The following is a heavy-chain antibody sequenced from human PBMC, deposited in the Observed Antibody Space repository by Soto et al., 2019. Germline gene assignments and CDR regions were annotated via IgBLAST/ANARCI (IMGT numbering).Heavy chain of an antibody. D-gene: IGHD6-13*01. CDR3: AKLVTTAAAGTFDY. CDR1: GFTFSDYY. V-gene: IGHV3-11*01. J-gene: IGHJ4*02. Sequence: QVQLVESGGGLVKPGGSLRLSCAASGFTFSDYYMTWIRQAPGRGLEWVSYISGSGTDKYYADSVKGRFTISRDNADNSLFLQMNNLRAEDTAVYYCAKLVTTAAAGTFDYWGQGTLVTVSS. CDR2: ISGSGTDK.